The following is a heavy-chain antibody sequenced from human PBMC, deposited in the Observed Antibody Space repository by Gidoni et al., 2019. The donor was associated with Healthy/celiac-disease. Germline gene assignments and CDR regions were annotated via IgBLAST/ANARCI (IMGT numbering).Heavy chain of an antibody. CDR2: IWYDGSNK. D-gene: IGHD3-10*01. J-gene: IGHJ4*02. CDR1: GFTFSSYG. CDR3: ARDRGGGSGLPLSPVDY. V-gene: IGHV3-33*01. Sequence: QVQLVESGGGVVQPGRSLRLSCAASGFTFSSYGMHWVRQAPGKGLEWVAVIWYDGSNKYYADSVKGRFTISRDNSKNTLYLQMNSLRAEDTAVYYCARDRGGGSGLPLSPVDYWGQGTLVTVSS.